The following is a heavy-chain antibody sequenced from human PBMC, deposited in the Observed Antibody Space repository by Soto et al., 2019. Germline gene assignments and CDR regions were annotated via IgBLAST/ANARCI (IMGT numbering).Heavy chain of an antibody. J-gene: IGHJ5*02. CDR3: ARAPSGTNLAWFDP. V-gene: IGHV4-61*01. CDR1: GGSVSSGSYY. CDR2: IYYSGST. Sequence: SETLSLTCTVSGGSVSSGSYYWSWIRQPPGKGLEWIGYIYYSGSTNYNPSLKSRVTISVDTSKNQFSLKLSSVTAADTAVYYCARAPSGTNLAWFDPWGQGTLVTVSS. D-gene: IGHD1-26*01.